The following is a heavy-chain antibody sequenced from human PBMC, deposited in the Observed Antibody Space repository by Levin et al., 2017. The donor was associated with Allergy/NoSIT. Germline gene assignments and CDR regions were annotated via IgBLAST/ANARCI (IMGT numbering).Heavy chain of an antibody. D-gene: IGHD2-8*01. CDR2: ITDSSGTI. CDR3: AISNALRAFDF. J-gene: IGHJ3*01. CDR1: GFTFDDYA. Sequence: VASVKVSCAASGFTFDDYAMHWVRQAPGKGLEWVSIITDSSGTIYYADSVRGRFTISRDNSKSALYLQMNSLRVEDTAIYYCAISNALRAFDFWGQGTVVTVSS. V-gene: IGHV3-23*01.